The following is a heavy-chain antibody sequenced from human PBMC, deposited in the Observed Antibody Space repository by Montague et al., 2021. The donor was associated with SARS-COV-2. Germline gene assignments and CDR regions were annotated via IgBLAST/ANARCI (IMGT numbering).Heavy chain of an antibody. J-gene: IGHJ4*02. V-gene: IGHV6-1*01. CDR2: TYYRSKWYN. D-gene: IGHD6-6*01. CDR1: GDSVSSHTVA. Sequence: CAISGDSVSSHTVAWNWFRQSSSRGLEWLGRTYYRSKWYNDYAVSMQSRVTINPDTSKNQFSLHVNSVTPEDTAVYYCARDSEYSIGYWGQGLLVTVSS. CDR3: ARDSEYSIGY.